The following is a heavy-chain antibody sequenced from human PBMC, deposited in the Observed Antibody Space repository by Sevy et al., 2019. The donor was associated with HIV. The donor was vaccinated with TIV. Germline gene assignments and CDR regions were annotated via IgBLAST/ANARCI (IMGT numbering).Heavy chain of an antibody. D-gene: IGHD6-19*01. Sequence: GGSLRLSCAASGITFSNYAMSWLRQAPGKGLEWVSTFSGSGGSTHCADSVEGRFTISRDNSKNTLYLQMNSLRAEDTAVYFCAKGPTYLVAATFPDYWGQGTLVTVSS. CDR1: GITFSNYA. V-gene: IGHV3-23*01. J-gene: IGHJ4*02. CDR2: FSGSGGST. CDR3: AKGPTYLVAATFPDY.